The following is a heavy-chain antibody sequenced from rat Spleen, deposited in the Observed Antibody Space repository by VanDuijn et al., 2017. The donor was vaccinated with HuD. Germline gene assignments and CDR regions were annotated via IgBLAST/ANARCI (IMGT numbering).Heavy chain of an antibody. D-gene: IGHD1-2*01. CDR3: ARPQITMATTLYYFDY. V-gene: IGHV5-25*01. Sequence: EVQLVESGGDLVQPGRSMKLSCAALGFTFSDYYMSWVRQTPTKGLEWVASISTVGGNTYYRDSVKGRFTISRDNARSTLYLQMDSLRSEDTATYYCARPQITMATTLYYFDYWGQGVMVTLSS. CDR1: GFTFSDYY. J-gene: IGHJ2*01. CDR2: ISTVGGNT.